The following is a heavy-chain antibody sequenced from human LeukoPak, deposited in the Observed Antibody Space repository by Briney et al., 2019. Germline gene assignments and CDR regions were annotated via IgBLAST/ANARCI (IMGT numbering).Heavy chain of an antibody. J-gene: IGHJ4*02. D-gene: IGHD6-13*01. CDR2: INHSGST. Sequence: SETLSLTCAVYGGSFSGYYWSWIRQPPGKGLEWIGEINHSGSTNYNPSLKSRVTISVDTSKNQFSLKLNSVTAADTAVYYCARGRFDYSSSWYSWYYFDYWGQGTLVTVSS. V-gene: IGHV4-34*01. CDR3: ARGRFDYSSSWYSWYYFDY. CDR1: GGSFSGYY.